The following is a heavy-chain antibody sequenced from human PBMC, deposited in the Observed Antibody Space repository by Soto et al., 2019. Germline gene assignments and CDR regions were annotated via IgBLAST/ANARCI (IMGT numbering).Heavy chain of an antibody. CDR1: GFTFSSYW. CDR3: ARDSSRGYDFWSGYFAAFDY. J-gene: IGHJ4*02. Sequence: EVQLVESGGGLVQPGGSLRLSCAASGFTFSSYWMSWVRQAPGKGLEWVANIKQDGSEKYYVDSVKGRFTISRDNAKNSLYLQMNSLRAEDTAVYYCARDSSRGYDFWSGYFAAFDYWGQGTLVTDSS. CDR2: IKQDGSEK. V-gene: IGHV3-7*01. D-gene: IGHD3-3*01.